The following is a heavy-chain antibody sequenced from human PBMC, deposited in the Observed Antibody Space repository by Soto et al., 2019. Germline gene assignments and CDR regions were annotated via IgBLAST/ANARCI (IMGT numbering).Heavy chain of an antibody. CDR2: ISYDGSDK. CDR1: GFTFSDYG. CDR3: ATMERLFDC. D-gene: IGHD3-3*01. J-gene: IGHJ4*02. V-gene: IGHV3-30*03. Sequence: QLQLVESGGGVVQPGRSLRLSCAASGFTFSDYGMHWVRQAPGTGLAWVAVISYDGSDKYYADSVKGRFTISRDNSKNRLYLQMNSLRAEDTAVYYCATMERLFDCWGQGTLVTVSS.